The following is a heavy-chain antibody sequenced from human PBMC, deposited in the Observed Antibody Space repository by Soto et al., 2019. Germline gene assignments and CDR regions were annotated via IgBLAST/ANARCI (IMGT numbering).Heavy chain of an antibody. CDR3: ARDSGGAIVVIPAAYGMDV. J-gene: IGHJ6*02. V-gene: IGHV1-2*04. CDR2: INLNSGGT. Sequence: WASVKVSCKASGYTFTDYYLHWVRQAPGQGLEWMGWINLNSGGTQYAQNFQGWVTMTRDTSISTAYMEVSRLKSDDAAVYYCARDSGGAIVVIPAAYGMDVWGQGTTVTVSS. D-gene: IGHD2-2*01. CDR1: GYTFTDYY.